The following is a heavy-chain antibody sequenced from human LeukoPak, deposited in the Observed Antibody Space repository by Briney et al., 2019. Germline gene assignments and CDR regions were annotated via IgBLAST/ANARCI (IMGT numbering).Heavy chain of an antibody. V-gene: IGHV3-30*03. D-gene: IGHD5-12*01. Sequence: PGRSLRLSCVASEFTFSNYGIHWVRQAPGKGLEWVASISSDGSHKYYADSVRGRFTISRDNSKSTLYLQMNSLSAEDTALYYCTRADSRESGGYEYDYWGQGTLVTVSS. CDR1: EFTFSNYG. J-gene: IGHJ4*02. CDR3: TRADSRESGGYEYDY. CDR2: ISSDGSHK.